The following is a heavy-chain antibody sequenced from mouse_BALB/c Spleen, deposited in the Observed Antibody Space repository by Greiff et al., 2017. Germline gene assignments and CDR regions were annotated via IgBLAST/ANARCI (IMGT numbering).Heavy chain of an antibody. CDR2: IDPANGNT. CDR3: ARGDSYSMDY. J-gene: IGHJ4*01. V-gene: IGHV14-3*02. CDR1: GFNIKDTY. Sequence: VQLQQSGAELVKPGASVKLSCTASGFNIKDTYMHWVKQRPEQGLEWLGRIDPANGNTKYDPKFQGKATITADTSSNTAYLQLSSLTSEDTAVYYCARGDSYSMDYWGQGTSVTVSS.